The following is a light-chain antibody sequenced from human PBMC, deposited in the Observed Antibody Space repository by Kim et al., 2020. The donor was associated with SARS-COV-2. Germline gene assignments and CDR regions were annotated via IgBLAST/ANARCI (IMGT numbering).Light chain of an antibody. J-gene: IGKJ2*01. Sequence: LSPGERARLPCRASQCFGSKSLVLYQEKPGQAPRLLMYGASNRATGIPDRFSGRASGTDFTLTISRLEPEDSAVYYCQQFGNSRYTFGQGTKLEI. V-gene: IGKV3-20*01. CDR1: QCFGSKS. CDR2: GAS. CDR3: QQFGNSRYT.